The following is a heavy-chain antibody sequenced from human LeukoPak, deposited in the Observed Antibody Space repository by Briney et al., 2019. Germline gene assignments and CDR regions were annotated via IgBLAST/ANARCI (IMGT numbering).Heavy chain of an antibody. J-gene: IGHJ4*02. CDR1: GYSFTNYL. Sequence: PGESLKISWKGSGYSFTNYLIGWVGQMPGKGLEWMGIIYPGDSDTSYSPSFQGQVTISADKSISTASLQWSSLKASDTAMYYCAGRYSSSSIDYWGLGTLVTVSS. D-gene: IGHD6-6*01. CDR2: IYPGDSDT. CDR3: AGRYSSSSIDY. V-gene: IGHV5-51*03.